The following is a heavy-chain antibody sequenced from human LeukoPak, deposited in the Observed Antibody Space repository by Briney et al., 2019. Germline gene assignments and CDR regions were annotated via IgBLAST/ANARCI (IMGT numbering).Heavy chain of an antibody. V-gene: IGHV4-39*07. CDR2: INHSGST. CDR1: GGSISSSPYY. CDR3: ARRYFDWLLN. Sequence: SETLSLTCTVPGGSISSSPYYWSWIRQPPGKGLEWIGEINHSGSTNYNPSLKSRVTISVDTSKNQFSLKLSSVTAADTAVYYCARRYFDWLLNWGQGTLVTVSS. J-gene: IGHJ4*02. D-gene: IGHD3-9*01.